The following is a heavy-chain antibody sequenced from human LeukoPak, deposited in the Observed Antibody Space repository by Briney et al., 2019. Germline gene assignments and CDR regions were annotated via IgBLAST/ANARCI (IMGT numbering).Heavy chain of an antibody. J-gene: IGHJ4*02. V-gene: IGHV4-38-2*02. D-gene: IGHD3-22*01. CDR2: LNPSGRR. Sequence: PETPSLTCGVSGYSINSGYYWGWIRQSPGKGREWLGSLNPSGRRFYNQSLKSRVTRSVDKSKNQFSLKLRSVPAADSAVYYCAREGTYYYESTGYRIFDYWGQGILVTVSS. CDR1: GYSINSGYY. CDR3: AREGTYYYESTGYRIFDY.